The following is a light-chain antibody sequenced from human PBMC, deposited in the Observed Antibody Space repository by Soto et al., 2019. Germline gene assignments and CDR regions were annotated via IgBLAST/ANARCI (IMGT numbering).Light chain of an antibody. CDR3: RCRYSTPRT. Sequence: DIQMTQSPSSLSASVGDRVTITCRASQSISSYLNWYQQKPGRAPKLLIYAASSLQSGIPSRFSGSGSGTDFTLDISSLQPEDFVTYYGRCRYSTPRTLGQGTKGEIK. J-gene: IGKJ1*01. CDR1: QSISSY. CDR2: AAS. V-gene: IGKV1-39*01.